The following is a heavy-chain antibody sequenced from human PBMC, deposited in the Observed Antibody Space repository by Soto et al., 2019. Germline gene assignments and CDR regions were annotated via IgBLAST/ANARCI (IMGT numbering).Heavy chain of an antibody. CDR3: ARDWGACTPGECYSHGFDL. J-gene: IGHJ3*01. D-gene: IGHD2-21*01. V-gene: IGHV3-33*01. CDR1: GFTLDTYG. CDR2: SWHDGRHL. Sequence: QEQLVDSGGGTVQPGGSLRLSCAVSGFTLDTYGMHWVRQAAGQGLEWVAVSWHDGRHLDYADSVRGRFTVFRDDSKNTLFLEMNGLRGDDSAVYYCARDWGACTPGECYSHGFDLWGQGTLVTVSS.